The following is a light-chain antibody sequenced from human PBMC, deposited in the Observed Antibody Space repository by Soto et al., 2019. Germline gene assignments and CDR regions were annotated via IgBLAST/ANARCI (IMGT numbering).Light chain of an antibody. CDR3: HQFGKSYT. Sequence: EIVLTQSPGTLSLSPGERATLSCRASQSVSSYLARYQQXPGQAPSVLIYRASSRATGTPDRFSGSGSGTDFTLTISRLEPEDFAVYFCHQFGKSYTFGQGTKVDIK. CDR1: QSVSSY. V-gene: IGKV3-20*01. J-gene: IGKJ1*01. CDR2: RAS.